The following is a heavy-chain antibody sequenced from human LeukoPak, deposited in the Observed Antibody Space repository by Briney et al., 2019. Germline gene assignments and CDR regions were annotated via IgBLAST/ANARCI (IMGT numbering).Heavy chain of an antibody. CDR1: GYTFTSYD. J-gene: IGHJ5*02. V-gene: IGHV1-8*01. D-gene: IGHD3-3*01. CDR3: ARVFADPNWFDP. CDR2: MNPNSGNT. Sequence: ASVKVSCKASGYTFTSYDINWVRQATGQGLEWMGWMNPNSGNTGYAQKFQGRVTMTGHTSISTAYMELSSLRSEDTAVYYCARVFADPNWFDPWGQGTLVTVSS.